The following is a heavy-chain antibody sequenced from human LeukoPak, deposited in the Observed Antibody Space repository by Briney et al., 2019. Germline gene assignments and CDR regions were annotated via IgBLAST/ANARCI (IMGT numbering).Heavy chain of an antibody. CDR1: GFTFSSYG. D-gene: IGHD3-10*01. V-gene: IGHV3-30*02. J-gene: IGHJ4*02. CDR3: ARDSSTYYYGSGSYGGSVEY. CDR2: IRYDGSNK. Sequence: PGGSLRLSCAASGFTFSSYGMHWVRQAPGKGLEWVAFIRYDGSNKYYADSVKGRFTISRDNSKNTLYLQMNSLRAEDTAVYYCARDSSTYYYGSGSYGGSVEYWGQGTLVTVSS.